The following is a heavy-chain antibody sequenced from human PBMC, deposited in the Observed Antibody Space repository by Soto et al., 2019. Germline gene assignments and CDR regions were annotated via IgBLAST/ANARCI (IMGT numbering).Heavy chain of an antibody. V-gene: IGHV3-7*01. D-gene: IGHD2-21*02. CDR1: GFTFSTYW. Sequence: GGSLRLSCAASGFTFSTYWMTWVRQAPGKGLEWVANIKQDGSEKYYVDSVKGRFTISRDNAKYSLYLQMNSLRAEDTAVYYCARDRSIVVVPGRLYYYYGMDVWGQGTTVTVSS. CDR3: ARDRSIVVVPGRLYYYYGMDV. CDR2: IKQDGSEK. J-gene: IGHJ6*02.